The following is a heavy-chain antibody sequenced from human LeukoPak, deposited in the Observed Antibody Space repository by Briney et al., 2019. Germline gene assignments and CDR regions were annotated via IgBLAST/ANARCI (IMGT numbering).Heavy chain of an antibody. CDR3: AREVSSDYGMDV. CDR1: GGSVSSGSYY. CDR2: IYYSGST. Sequence: PSETLSLTCTVSGGSVSSGSYYWSWIRQPPGKGLEWIGYIYYSGSTNYNPSLKSRVTISVDTSKNQFSLKLSSVTAADTAVYYCAREVSSDYGMDVWGQGTTVTVSS. V-gene: IGHV4-61*01. J-gene: IGHJ6*02.